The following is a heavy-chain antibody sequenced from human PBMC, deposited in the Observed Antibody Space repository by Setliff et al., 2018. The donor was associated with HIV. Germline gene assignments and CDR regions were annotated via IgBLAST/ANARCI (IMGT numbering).Heavy chain of an antibody. D-gene: IGHD3-22*01. CDR1: GFTFSSYS. V-gene: IGHV3-74*03. Sequence: GESLKISCAASGFTFSSYSMNWVRQTPGKGLVWVSRINSDGTSTTYADSVKGRFTISRDNAKNTLYLQMNSLRAEDTAVYYCARDLSYDYDRSSDTFDYWGQGTLVTVSS. CDR2: INSDGTST. J-gene: IGHJ4*02. CDR3: ARDLSYDYDRSSDTFDY.